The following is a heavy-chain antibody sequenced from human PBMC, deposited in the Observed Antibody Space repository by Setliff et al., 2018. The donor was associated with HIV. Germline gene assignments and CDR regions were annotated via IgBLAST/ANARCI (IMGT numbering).Heavy chain of an antibody. D-gene: IGHD6-19*01. CDR1: GDSISNNNW. CDR2: IYHSGST. J-gene: IGHJ6*03. CDR3: AKGVAGLQYYYYYMDV. V-gene: IGHV4-4*02. Sequence: PSETLSLTCAVSGDSISNNNWWSWVRQPPGKGLEWIGEIYHSGSTNYNPSLETRVTISVDTSKNQFSLKLSSVTAADTAVYYCAKGVAGLQYYYYYMDVWGKGTTVTVSS.